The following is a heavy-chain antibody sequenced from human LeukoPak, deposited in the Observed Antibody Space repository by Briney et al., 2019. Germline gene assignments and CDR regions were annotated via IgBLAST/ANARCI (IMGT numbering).Heavy chain of an antibody. V-gene: IGHV3-21*01. Sequence: GGSLRLSCAAPGFTFSSYEMNWVRQAPGKGLEWVSSISSSSSYIYYADSVKGRFTISRDNAKNSLYLQMNSLRAEDTAVYYCARDSSSWYNWFDPWGQGTLVTVSS. CDR1: GFTFSSYE. D-gene: IGHD6-13*01. CDR3: ARDSSSWYNWFDP. CDR2: ISSSSSYI. J-gene: IGHJ5*02.